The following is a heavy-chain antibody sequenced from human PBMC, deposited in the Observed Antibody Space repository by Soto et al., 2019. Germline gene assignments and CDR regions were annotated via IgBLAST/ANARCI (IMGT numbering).Heavy chain of an antibody. CDR2: ISHSGTS. J-gene: IGHJ3*01. CDR3: ARVVLTITRGAFDA. D-gene: IGHD3-9*01. Sequence: QVQLQESGPGLVKPSGTLSLTCAVSGGSISSSHWWTWVRQSPGKGLDYIGEISHSGTSNSNPSLKRRVTLSVDKSKTPFSLTLTSVTAADTVVYYCARVVLTITRGAFDAWGQGTLVIVSS. CDR1: GGSISSSHW. V-gene: IGHV4-4*02.